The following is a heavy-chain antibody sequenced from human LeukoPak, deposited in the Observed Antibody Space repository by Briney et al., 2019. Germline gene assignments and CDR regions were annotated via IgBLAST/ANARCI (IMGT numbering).Heavy chain of an antibody. V-gene: IGHV3-30*04. CDR2: ISYDGSNE. D-gene: IGHD5-12*01. J-gene: IGHJ4*02. CDR1: GFTFSSYV. CDR3: AKTPLTRNGVATISLDY. Sequence: PGGSLRPSCAASGFTFSSYVMHWVRQAPGKGLEWVAIISYDGSNEYYADSVKGRFTISRDNSKNTLYLQMNSLRAEDTAVYYCAKTPLTRNGVATISLDYWGQGTLVTVSS.